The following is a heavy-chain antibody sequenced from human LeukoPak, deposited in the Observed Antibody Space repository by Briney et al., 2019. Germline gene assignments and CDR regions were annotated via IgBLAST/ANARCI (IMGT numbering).Heavy chain of an antibody. Sequence: SETLSLTCTVSGGSISSYYWSWIRQPPGKGLEWIGYIYYSGSTNYNPSLKSRVTISVDTSKNQFSLKLSSVTAADTAVYYCARVGERVYCSSTSCSSHNWFDPWGQGTLDTVSS. CDR3: ARVGERVYCSSTSCSSHNWFDP. J-gene: IGHJ5*02. V-gene: IGHV4-59*01. D-gene: IGHD2-2*01. CDR1: GGSISSYY. CDR2: IYYSGST.